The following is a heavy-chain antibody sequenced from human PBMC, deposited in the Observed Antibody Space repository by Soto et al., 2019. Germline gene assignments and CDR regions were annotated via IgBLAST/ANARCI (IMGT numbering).Heavy chain of an antibody. Sequence: QVQLVQPGAEVKKHGASVKFSCKASGYIFTNFYIHWVRQAPGQGLEWIGIINPNGGSTNYAQNFQGRVPMTRDTSTSTVYMDLSSLRSEDTAVYYCTRGLTSGDYWGQGTRITVSS. CDR2: INPNGGST. J-gene: IGHJ4*02. CDR3: TRGLTSGDY. CDR1: GYIFTNFY. V-gene: IGHV1-46*03.